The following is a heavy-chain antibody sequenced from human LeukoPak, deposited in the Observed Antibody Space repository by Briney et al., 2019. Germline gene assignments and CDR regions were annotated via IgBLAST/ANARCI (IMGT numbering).Heavy chain of an antibody. J-gene: IGHJ2*01. CDR1: GFTVSSNY. D-gene: IGHD3-9*01. CDR3: ARDDLYYDILTGYYTRYFDL. Sequence: TGGSLRLSCAASGFTVSSNYMSWVRQAPGKGLEWVSVIYSGGSTYYADSVKGRFTISRDNSKNTLYLQMNSLRAEDTAVYYCARDDLYYDILTGYYTRYFDLWGRGTLVTVSS. V-gene: IGHV3-66*01. CDR2: IYSGGST.